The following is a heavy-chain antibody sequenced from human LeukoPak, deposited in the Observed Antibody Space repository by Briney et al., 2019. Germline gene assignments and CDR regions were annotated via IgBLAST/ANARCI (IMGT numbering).Heavy chain of an antibody. CDR3: ARDGGQRGYRYGYALDFDY. V-gene: IGHV4-59*01. D-gene: IGHD5-18*01. Sequence: SETLSLTCTVSGGFISSYYWSWIRPPPAKGLEWIGYIYYSGSTNYNHSLKSRVTISVDTSKNQFSLKLSSVTAADTAVYYCARDGGQRGYRYGYALDFDYWGQGTLVTVSS. J-gene: IGHJ4*02. CDR2: IYYSGST. CDR1: GGFISSYY.